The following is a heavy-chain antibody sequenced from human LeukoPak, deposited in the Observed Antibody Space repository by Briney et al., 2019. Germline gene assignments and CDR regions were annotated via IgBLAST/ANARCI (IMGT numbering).Heavy chain of an antibody. D-gene: IGHD4-17*01. J-gene: IGHJ4*02. Sequence: GGSQRLSCAASGFTFSSYAMSWVRQAPGKGLEWVSVISGIGANTYYADSVKGRFTISRDNSKNTLYLQMNSLRAEDTAVFFCAKSLTTVKRGNFDSWGQGTLVTVSS. CDR3: AKSLTTVKRGNFDS. CDR1: GFTFSSYA. CDR2: ISGIGANT. V-gene: IGHV3-23*01.